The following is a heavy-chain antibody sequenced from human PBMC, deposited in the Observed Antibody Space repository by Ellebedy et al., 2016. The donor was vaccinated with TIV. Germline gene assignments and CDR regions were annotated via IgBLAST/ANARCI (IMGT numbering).Heavy chain of an antibody. CDR3: ARDRNSSSWYGGF. V-gene: IGHV3-30*04. Sequence: PGGSLRLSCAASGFTFSSYALHWVRQAPGKGLDWVAVISYDGSNKYYADSVKGRFTISRDSSKNTLYLQMNSLRAEDTAVYYCARDRNSSSWYGGFWGQGTLVTVSA. J-gene: IGHJ4*02. D-gene: IGHD6-13*01. CDR2: ISYDGSNK. CDR1: GFTFSSYA.